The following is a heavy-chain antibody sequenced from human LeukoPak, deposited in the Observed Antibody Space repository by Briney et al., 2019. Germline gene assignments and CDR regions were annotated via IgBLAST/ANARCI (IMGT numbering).Heavy chain of an antibody. J-gene: IGHJ4*02. CDR2: ISGSGGST. CDR1: GFTFSSYA. D-gene: IGHD2-15*01. Sequence: PGGSLRLSCAASGFTFSSYAMSWVRQAPGKGLEWVSAISGSGGSTYYADSVKGRFTISRDNSKNTLYLQMNSLRAEDAAVYYCANSPLGWAGVFDYWGQGTLVTVSS. V-gene: IGHV3-23*01. CDR3: ANSPLGWAGVFDY.